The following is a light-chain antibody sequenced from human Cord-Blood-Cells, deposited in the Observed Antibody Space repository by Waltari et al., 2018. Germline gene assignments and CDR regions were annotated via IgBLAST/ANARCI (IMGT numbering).Light chain of an antibody. CDR1: SPNIGAGYD. CDR2: GNS. CDR3: SSYTSSSTLVV. J-gene: IGLJ2*01. Sequence: QSVLTQPPSVSGAPGQRVTISCTGSSPNIGAGYDVHWYQQLPGTAPKLLIYGNSNRPSGVPDRFSGSKSGTSASLAITGLQAEDEADYYCSSYTSSSTLVVFGGGTKLTVL. V-gene: IGLV1-40*01.